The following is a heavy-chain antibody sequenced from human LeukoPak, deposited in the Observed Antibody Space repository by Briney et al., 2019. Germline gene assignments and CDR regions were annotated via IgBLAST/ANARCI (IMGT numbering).Heavy chain of an antibody. D-gene: IGHD3-10*01. V-gene: IGHV4-4*07. CDR2: IYNSGST. J-gene: IGHJ4*02. Sequence: SETLSLTCTVSGGSISSYYWSWIRQPAGKGLEWIGRIYNSGSTNYNTNYNPSLTSRVTMSVDTSKNQFSLKLNSVSAADTAVYFCARAVWYGSGTTAFDYWGQGTLVTVSP. CDR1: GGSISSYY. CDR3: ARAVWYGSGTTAFDY.